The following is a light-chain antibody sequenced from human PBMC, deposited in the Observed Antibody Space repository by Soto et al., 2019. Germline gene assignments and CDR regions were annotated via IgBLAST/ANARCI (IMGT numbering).Light chain of an antibody. CDR3: HHYNNWPRT. CDR2: GAS. J-gene: IGKJ1*01. V-gene: IGKV3-15*01. Sequence: EIVMTQSPATLSVSPGARATLSCRASQSVSSNLAWYQQKPGQAPSLLIYGASTRATGIPARFSGSGSGTEFTLTISSLQSEDFAVYYCHHYNNWPRTFGQGTKVQIK. CDR1: QSVSSN.